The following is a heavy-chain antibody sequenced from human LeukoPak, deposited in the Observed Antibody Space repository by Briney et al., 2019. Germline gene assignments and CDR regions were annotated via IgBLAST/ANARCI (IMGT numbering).Heavy chain of an antibody. CDR2: IYYSGST. V-gene: IGHV4-39*07. CDR3: ARALGYYDSSGYYYTFDY. Sequence: PSETLSLTCTISGGSISSGGYYWSWIRQPPGKGLEWIGSIYYSGSTNYNPSLKSRVTISVDTSKNQFSLKLSSVTAADTAVYYCARALGYYDSSGYYYTFDYWGQGTLVTVSS. D-gene: IGHD3-22*01. CDR1: GGSISSGGYY. J-gene: IGHJ4*02.